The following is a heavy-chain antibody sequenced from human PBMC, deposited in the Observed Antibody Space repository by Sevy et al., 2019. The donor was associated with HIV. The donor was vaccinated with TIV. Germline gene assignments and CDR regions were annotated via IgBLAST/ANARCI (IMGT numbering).Heavy chain of an antibody. CDR3: TTFFDFWSGQAPDY. Sequence: GGSLRLSCAASGFTFSNAWMSWVRQAPGKGLEWVGRIKSKTDGGTTDYAAPVKGRFTISRDDSKNTLYLQMNSLKNEETAVYYCTTFFDFWSGQAPDYWGQGTLVTVSS. V-gene: IGHV3-15*01. D-gene: IGHD3-3*01. CDR1: GFTFSNAW. J-gene: IGHJ4*02. CDR2: IKSKTDGGTT.